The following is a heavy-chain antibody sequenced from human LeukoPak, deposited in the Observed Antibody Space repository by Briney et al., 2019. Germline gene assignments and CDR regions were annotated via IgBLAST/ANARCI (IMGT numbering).Heavy chain of an antibody. V-gene: IGHV3-15*01. CDR1: GFTFSNAW. D-gene: IGHD3-22*01. CDR2: IKSKTDGGTT. Sequence: GGSLRLSCAASGFTFSNAWMSWVRQAPGKGLEWVGRIKSKTDGGTTDYAAPVKGRFTISRDDSKNTLYLQMNSLKTEDTAVYYCTTGYYYYQGGAFDIWGQGKMVTVSS. CDR3: TTGYYYYQGGAFDI. J-gene: IGHJ3*02.